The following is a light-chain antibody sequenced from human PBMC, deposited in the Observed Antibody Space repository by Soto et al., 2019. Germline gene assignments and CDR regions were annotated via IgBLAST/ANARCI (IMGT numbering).Light chain of an antibody. CDR1: QIFRGL. Sequence: EVVVTQSPVTLSLSPGERATLSCRASQIFRGLLAWYQQKPGQAPRLLIYDAYNRATGIPPRFSGSGSGTDFTLTISSLEPEDSAVYYCQQRHMWPITFGQGTRLEI. CDR3: QQRHMWPIT. V-gene: IGKV3-11*01. CDR2: DAY. J-gene: IGKJ5*01.